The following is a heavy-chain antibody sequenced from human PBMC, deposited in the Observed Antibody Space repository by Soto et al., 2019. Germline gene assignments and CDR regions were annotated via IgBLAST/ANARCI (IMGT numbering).Heavy chain of an antibody. Sequence: SETLSLTCAVYGGSFSGYYWSWIRQPPGKGLEWTGEINHSGSTNYNPSLKSRVTISVDTSKNQFSLKLSSVTAADTAVYYCAKLSGSRGYSYGYSYYYYGMDVWGQGTTVTVSS. CDR1: GGSFSGYY. CDR2: INHSGST. V-gene: IGHV4-34*01. D-gene: IGHD5-18*01. CDR3: AKLSGSRGYSYGYSYYYYGMDV. J-gene: IGHJ6*02.